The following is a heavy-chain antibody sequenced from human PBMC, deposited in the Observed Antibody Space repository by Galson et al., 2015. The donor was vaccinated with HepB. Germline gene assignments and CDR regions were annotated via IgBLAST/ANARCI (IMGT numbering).Heavy chain of an antibody. CDR3: AKPEGDMMTFGGVIVPHYYYGMDV. Sequence: SLRLSCAASGFTFSSYAMSWVRQAPGKGLEWVSAISGSGGSTYYADSVKGRFTISRDNSKNTLYLQMNSLRAEDTAVYYCAKPEGDMMTFGGVIVPHYYYGMDVWGQGTTVTVSS. J-gene: IGHJ6*02. CDR2: ISGSGGST. CDR1: GFTFSSYA. V-gene: IGHV3-23*01. D-gene: IGHD3-16*02.